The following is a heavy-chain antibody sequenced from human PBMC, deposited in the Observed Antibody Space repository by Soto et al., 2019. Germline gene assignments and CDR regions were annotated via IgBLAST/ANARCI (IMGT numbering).Heavy chain of an antibody. D-gene: IGHD3-16*01. CDR3: ARHNGPLYVGYYYDMDV. J-gene: IGHJ6*02. V-gene: IGHV4-39*01. CDR2: IYYSGYT. CDR1: GGPISSSSYY. Sequence: SETLSLTCTVSGGPISSSSYYWGWIRQPPGKGLEWIGSIYYSGYTYYNPSLKSRVTISVDTSKNQFSLKLSSVTAADTAVYYCARHNGPLYVGYYYDMDVWGQGTMVTVSS.